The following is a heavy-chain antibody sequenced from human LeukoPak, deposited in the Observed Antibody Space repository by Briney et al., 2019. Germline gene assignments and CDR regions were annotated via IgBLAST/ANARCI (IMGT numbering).Heavy chain of an antibody. CDR1: GFTFSYYA. V-gene: IGHV3-23*01. D-gene: IGHD4-23*01. J-gene: IGHJ4*02. Sequence: PGGSLRLSCGASGFTFSYYAMTWVRQAPGKGLEWVSTISGSGDSTYYADSVKGRFTISRDNSKNTLYLQMNSLRAEDTAVYYCAKVGDYGGYFDYWGQGTLVTVSS. CDR3: AKVGDYGGYFDY. CDR2: ISGSGDST.